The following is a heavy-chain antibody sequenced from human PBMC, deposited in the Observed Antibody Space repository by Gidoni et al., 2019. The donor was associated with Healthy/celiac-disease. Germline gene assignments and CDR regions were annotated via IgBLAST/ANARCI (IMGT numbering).Heavy chain of an antibody. V-gene: IGHV1-24*01. D-gene: IGHD2-15*01. CDR3: ATDPGGYCSGGSCYSRDY. J-gene: IGHJ4*02. CDR1: GSNLTELS. Sequence: QVQLVQSGAEVKKPGASVKVSCKDSGSNLTELSMHWVRPAPGKGLEWLGGFDPEDGETIYAQKFQGRVTMTEDTSTDTAYMELSSLRSEDTAVYYCATDPGGYCSGGSCYSRDYWGQGTLVTVSS. CDR2: FDPEDGET.